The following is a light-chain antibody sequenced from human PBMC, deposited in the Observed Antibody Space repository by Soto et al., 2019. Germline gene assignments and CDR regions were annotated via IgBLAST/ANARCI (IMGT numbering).Light chain of an antibody. V-gene: IGKV3-20*01. J-gene: IGKJ1*01. CDR2: GAS. Sequence: TRSVSGKNRDTGCCRASQSVSSSYVAWSQQKPGQAPRLLIYGASSRATGIPDRFSCSGPGTDFSLAMSSLEPDDFAVYYCQQYGSSLWTLGQGTKVDIK. CDR1: QSVSSSY. CDR3: QQYGSSLWT.